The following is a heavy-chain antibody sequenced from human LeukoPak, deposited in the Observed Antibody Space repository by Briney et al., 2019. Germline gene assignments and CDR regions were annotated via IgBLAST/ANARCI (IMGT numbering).Heavy chain of an antibody. Sequence: SETLSLTCAVYGGSFSGYYWSWIRQPAGKGLEWIGRIYTSGSTNYNPSLKSRVTISVDTSKNQFSLKLSSVTAADTAVYYCARGGDGYNLAPFDYWGQGTLVTVSS. V-gene: IGHV4-59*10. D-gene: IGHD5-24*01. CDR1: GGSFSGYY. CDR3: ARGGDGYNLAPFDY. J-gene: IGHJ4*02. CDR2: IYTSGST.